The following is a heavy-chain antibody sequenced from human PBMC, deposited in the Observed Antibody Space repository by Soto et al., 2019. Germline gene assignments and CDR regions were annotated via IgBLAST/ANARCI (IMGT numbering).Heavy chain of an antibody. J-gene: IGHJ4*02. V-gene: IGHV1-24*01. CDR3: ATEPIAAAGIPNHY. Sequence: ASVKVSCKVSGYTLTELSMHWVRQAPGKGLEWMGGFDPEDGETIYAQKFQGRVTMTEDTSTDTAYMELSSLRSEDTAVYYCATEPIAAAGIPNHYWGQGTLVTVSS. D-gene: IGHD6-13*01. CDR1: GYTLTELS. CDR2: FDPEDGET.